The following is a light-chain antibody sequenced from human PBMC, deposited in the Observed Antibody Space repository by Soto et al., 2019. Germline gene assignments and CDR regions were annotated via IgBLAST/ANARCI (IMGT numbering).Light chain of an antibody. Sequence: EIVMTQSPATLSVSPGERATLSCRASQSVSSNLAWYQQKPGQAPRLLIYDASTRTTGIPARLSGGGAGTEFILTISSLQYADFAIFYCRQYNNWSPWITFGQGTRVEIK. J-gene: IGKJ5*01. CDR1: QSVSSN. V-gene: IGKV3-15*01. CDR2: DAS. CDR3: RQYNNWSPWIT.